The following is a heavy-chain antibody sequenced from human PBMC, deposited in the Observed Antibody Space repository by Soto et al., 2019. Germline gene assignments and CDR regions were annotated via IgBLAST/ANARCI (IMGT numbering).Heavy chain of an antibody. CDR3: AKGAAAGLNLPGFDY. CDR2: IWYDGSNK. J-gene: IGHJ4*02. V-gene: IGHV3-33*06. D-gene: IGHD6-13*01. CDR1: GFTFSSYG. Sequence: GSLRLSCAASGFTFSSYGMHWVRQAPGKGLEWVAVIWYDGSNKYYADSVKGRFTISRDNSKNTLYLQMNSLRAEDTAVYYCAKGAAAGLNLPGFDYWGQGTLVTVSS.